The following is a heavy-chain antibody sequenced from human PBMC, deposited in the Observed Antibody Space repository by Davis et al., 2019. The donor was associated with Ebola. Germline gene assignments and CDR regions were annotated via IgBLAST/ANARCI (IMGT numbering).Heavy chain of an antibody. D-gene: IGHD3-10*01. Sequence: GESLKISCAASGFTFSSYAMHWVRQAPGKGLEWVAVISYDGSNKYNTDSVKGRFTISRDNSKNTLYLQMNSLRAEDTAVYYCARSSDKGFSYYYSGMDVWGKGTTVTVSS. CDR2: ISYDGSNK. CDR1: GFTFSSYA. V-gene: IGHV3-30-3*01. CDR3: ARSSDKGFSYYYSGMDV. J-gene: IGHJ6*04.